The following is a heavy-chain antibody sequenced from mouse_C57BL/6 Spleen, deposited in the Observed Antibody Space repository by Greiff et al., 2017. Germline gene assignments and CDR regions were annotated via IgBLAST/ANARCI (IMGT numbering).Heavy chain of an antibody. CDR2: IDPEDGET. Sequence: EVKLMESGAELVKPGASVKLSCTASGFNIKDYYMHWVKQRTEQGLEWIGRIDPEDGETKYAPKFQGKATITADTSSNTAYLQLSSLTSEDTAVYYCSLTTVVSYFDVWGTGTTVTVSS. D-gene: IGHD1-1*01. CDR1: GFNIKDYY. CDR3: SLTTVVSYFDV. V-gene: IGHV14-2*01. J-gene: IGHJ1*03.